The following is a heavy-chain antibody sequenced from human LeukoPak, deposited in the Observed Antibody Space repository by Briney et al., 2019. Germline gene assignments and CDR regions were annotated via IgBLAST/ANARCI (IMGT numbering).Heavy chain of an antibody. Sequence: SETLSLTCTVSGYSISSAYYWGWIRQPPGKGLEWIGSIYYSGSTYYNPSLKSRVTISVDTSKNQFSLKLSSVTAADTAVYYCARDRTTGRRAFDIWGQGTMVTVSS. CDR3: ARDRTTGRRAFDI. CDR1: GYSISSAYY. V-gene: IGHV4-38-2*02. J-gene: IGHJ3*02. CDR2: IYYSGST. D-gene: IGHD2/OR15-2a*01.